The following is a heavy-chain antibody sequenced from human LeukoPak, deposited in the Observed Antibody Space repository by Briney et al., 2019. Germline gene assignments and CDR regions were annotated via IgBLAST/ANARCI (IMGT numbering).Heavy chain of an antibody. CDR3: ALLFSSTWYRFDS. D-gene: IGHD6-13*01. Sequence: ASVKVSCKASGYTFTDYYMHWVRQAPGQGLEWMGWVNPNSGDTNYVHKFQGRVAMTSDTSISTAYMDLSRVRSDDTAVYYCALLFSSTWYRFDSWGQGTLVTVSS. J-gene: IGHJ4*02. V-gene: IGHV1-2*02. CDR2: VNPNSGDT. CDR1: GYTFTDYY.